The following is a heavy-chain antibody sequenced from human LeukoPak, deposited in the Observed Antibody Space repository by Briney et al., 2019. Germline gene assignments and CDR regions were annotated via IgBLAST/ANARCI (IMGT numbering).Heavy chain of an antibody. CDR1: GGSVSSGSYY. CDR3: ARTYGSGIDY. J-gene: IGHJ4*02. CDR2: IYYSGST. D-gene: IGHD3-10*01. Sequence: SETLSLTCTVSGGSVSSGSYYWSWIRQPPGKGLEWIGYIYYSGSTNYNPSLKSRVTISVDTSKNQFSLKLSSVTAADTAVYYCARTYGSGIDYWGQGTLVTVSS. V-gene: IGHV4-61*01.